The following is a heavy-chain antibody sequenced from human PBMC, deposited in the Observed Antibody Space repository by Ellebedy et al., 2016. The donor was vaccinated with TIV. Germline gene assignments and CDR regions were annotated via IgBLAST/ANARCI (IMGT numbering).Heavy chain of an antibody. Sequence: GESLKISCAASGFTFSSYAMSWVRQAPGKGLEWVSAITRSGDRTYYADSVKGRFTISRDNSKNTLYLQMNSLKAEDTAVYYCAKDRSEGDGYINFDYWGQGTLVTVSS. CDR3: AKDRSEGDGYINFDY. CDR1: GFTFSSYA. J-gene: IGHJ4*02. D-gene: IGHD5-24*01. CDR2: ITRSGDRT. V-gene: IGHV3-23*01.